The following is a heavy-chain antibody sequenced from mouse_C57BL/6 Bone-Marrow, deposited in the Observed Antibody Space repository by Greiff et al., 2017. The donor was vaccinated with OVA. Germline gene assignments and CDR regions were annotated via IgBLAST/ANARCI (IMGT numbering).Heavy chain of an antibody. D-gene: IGHD4-1*01. V-gene: IGHV1-69*01. Sequence: VQLQQPGAELVMPGASVKLSCKASGYTFTSYWMHWVKQRPGQGLEWIGEIDPSDSYTNYNQKFKGKATLTVDKSSSTAYMELRSLTSEDSAVYFCARWDGFDYWGQGTTLTVSS. CDR1: GYTFTSYW. CDR2: IDPSDSYT. J-gene: IGHJ2*01. CDR3: ARWDGFDY.